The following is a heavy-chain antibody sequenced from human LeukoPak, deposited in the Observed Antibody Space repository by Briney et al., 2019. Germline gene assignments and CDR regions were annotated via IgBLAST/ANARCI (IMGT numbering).Heavy chain of an antibody. CDR3: ARQLAAGNDGFDV. CDR2: IYYNEDT. D-gene: IGHD2-15*01. CDR1: GVSIYSSTYY. J-gene: IGHJ3*01. V-gene: IGHV4-39*01. Sequence: SETLSLTCSVSGVSIYSSTYYWAWIRQPPGKGLEFIGSIYYNEDTFHNPSLKSGLTISVDTSANLFSLRLTSVTAADTATYYCARQLAAGNDGFDVWGQGTVVTVSS.